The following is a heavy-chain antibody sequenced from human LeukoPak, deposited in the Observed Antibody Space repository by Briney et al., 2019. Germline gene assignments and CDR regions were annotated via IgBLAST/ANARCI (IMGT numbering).Heavy chain of an antibody. CDR2: ITGAGHT. CDR3: VQDWAWGAFGY. J-gene: IGHJ4*02. CDR1: GFTFSFYG. Sequence: GGSLRISCAASGFTFSFYGMNWVRQAPGKGLEWVSGITGAGHTYYADSVQGRFTIYRDNSKNTLYLQMNRLGAEDTAIYYCVQDWAWGAFGYWGQGTLVTVSS. D-gene: IGHD7-27*01. V-gene: IGHV3-23*01.